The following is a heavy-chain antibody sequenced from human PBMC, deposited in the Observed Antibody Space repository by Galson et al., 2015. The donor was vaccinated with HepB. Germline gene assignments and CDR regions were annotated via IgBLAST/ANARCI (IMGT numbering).Heavy chain of an antibody. Sequence: SVKVSCKASGYTFTGYYMHWVRQAPGQGLEWMGWINPNSGGTNYAQKFQGWVTMTRDTSISTAYMELSRLRSDDTAVYYCAREGHYYGSGSYYPYYYYYGMDVWGQGTTVTVSS. CDR2: INPNSGGT. D-gene: IGHD3-10*01. J-gene: IGHJ6*02. CDR3: AREGHYYGSGSYYPYYYYYGMDV. V-gene: IGHV1-2*04. CDR1: GYTFTGYY.